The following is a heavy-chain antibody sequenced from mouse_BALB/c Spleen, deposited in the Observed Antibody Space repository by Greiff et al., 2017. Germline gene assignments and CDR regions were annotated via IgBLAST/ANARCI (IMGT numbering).Heavy chain of an antibody. Sequence: EVQLQESGPGLVKPSQSLSLTCTVTGYSITSDYAWNWIRQFPGNKLEWMGYISYSGSTSYNPSLKSRISITRDTSKNQFFLQLNSVTTEDTATYYCARSRGYDGYYVIAYWGQGTLVTVSA. CDR3: ARSRGYDGYYVIAY. V-gene: IGHV3-2*02. J-gene: IGHJ3*01. D-gene: IGHD2-3*01. CDR1: GYSITSDYA. CDR2: ISYSGST.